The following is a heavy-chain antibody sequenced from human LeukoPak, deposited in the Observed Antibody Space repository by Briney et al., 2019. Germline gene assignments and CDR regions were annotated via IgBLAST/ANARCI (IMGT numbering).Heavy chain of an antibody. CDR2: INPNSGAT. CDR3: ARDDSSYLDY. V-gene: IGHV1-2*02. Sequence: ASVKVSCKASGYTFTGYYIHWVRQAPGQGLEWIGWINPNSGATSYAQNFQGRATMTRDTSISTVYMELSGLRFDDTAVFYCARDDSSYLDYWGQGTLVIVSS. J-gene: IGHJ4*02. D-gene: IGHD3-22*01. CDR1: GYTFTGYY.